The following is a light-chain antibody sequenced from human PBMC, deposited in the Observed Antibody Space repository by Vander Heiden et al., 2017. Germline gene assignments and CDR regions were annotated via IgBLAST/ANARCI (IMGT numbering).Light chain of an antibody. J-gene: IGKJ1*01. Sequence: AIQITQSPSSLSASVGDSVTITCRASQGIRNDLGWYQQKPGKAPKRLIYAASSLQSGVPSRFSGSGSGTDFTLTISSLQPEDFATDYCLQDYNYPWTFGQGTKVEIK. V-gene: IGKV1-6*01. CDR3: LQDYNYPWT. CDR2: AAS. CDR1: QGIRND.